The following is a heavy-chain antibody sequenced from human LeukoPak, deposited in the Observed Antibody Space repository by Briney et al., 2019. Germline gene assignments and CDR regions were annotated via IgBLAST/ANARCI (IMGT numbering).Heavy chain of an antibody. Sequence: ASVKVSCKASGYTFTSYYMHWVRQAPGQGIEWMGIINPSGGSKSYAQKFQGRVTMTRDMSTSTVYMELSSLRSEDTAVYYCARDRYGAAAGTGFDYWGQGTLVTVSS. CDR3: ARDRYGAAAGTGFDY. D-gene: IGHD6-13*01. CDR2: INPSGGSK. V-gene: IGHV1-46*01. J-gene: IGHJ4*02. CDR1: GYTFTSYY.